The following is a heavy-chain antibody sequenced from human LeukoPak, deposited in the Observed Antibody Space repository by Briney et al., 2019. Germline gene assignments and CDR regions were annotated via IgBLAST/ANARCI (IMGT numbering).Heavy chain of an antibody. Sequence: PGGSLRLSCAASGFTFSIYEMNWVRQAPGKGLEWVSYISSSGNTINYADSVKGRFTISRDNAKNSLYLQMNSLRAEDTAIYYCARGPTTDWYNYYYMDVWGKGTTVTISS. J-gene: IGHJ6*03. CDR1: GFTFSIYE. V-gene: IGHV3-48*03. D-gene: IGHD3-9*01. CDR2: ISSSGNTI. CDR3: ARGPTTDWYNYYYMDV.